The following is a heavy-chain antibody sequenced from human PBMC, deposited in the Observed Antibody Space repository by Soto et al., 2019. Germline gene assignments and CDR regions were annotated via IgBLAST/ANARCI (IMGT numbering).Heavy chain of an antibody. CDR2: ISSTSTYI. Sequence: GGSLRLSCAASGFTFRSYTMNWVRQAPGKGLEWVSSISSTSTYIYYAESMKGRVTVSRDNARSSLYLQMRSLRAEDTAVYYCARGLDWGTDRQYNYRGMYVWGQGTTVTVSS. D-gene: IGHD1-7*01. J-gene: IGHJ6*02. CDR3: ARGLDWGTDRQYNYRGMYV. CDR1: GFTFRSYT. V-gene: IGHV3-21*01.